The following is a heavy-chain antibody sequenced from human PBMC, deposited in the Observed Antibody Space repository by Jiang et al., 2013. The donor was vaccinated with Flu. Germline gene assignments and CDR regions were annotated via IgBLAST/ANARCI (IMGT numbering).Heavy chain of an antibody. CDR1: GFTFGDYA. J-gene: IGHJ6*02. Sequence: EVQLLESGGGLVKPGRSLRLSCTASGFTFGDYAMSWFRQAPGKGLEWVGFIRSKAYGGTTEYAASVKGRFTISRDDSKSIAYLQMNSLKTEDTAVYYCTGEPPYSSSFYYYYGMDVWGQGTTVTVSS. CDR2: IRSKAYGGTT. CDR3: TGEPPYSSSFYYYYGMDV. D-gene: IGHD6-6*01. V-gene: IGHV3-49*05.